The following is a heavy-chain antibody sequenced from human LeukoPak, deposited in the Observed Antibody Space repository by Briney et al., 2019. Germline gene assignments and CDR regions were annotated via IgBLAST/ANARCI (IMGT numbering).Heavy chain of an antibody. D-gene: IGHD4-17*01. CDR1: GFTVSSNY. J-gene: IGHJ4*02. CDR2: IYSGGST. Sequence: GGSLRLSCAASGFTVSSNYMSWVRQAPGKGLEWVSVIYSGGSTYYADSVKGRFTISRDNSKNTLYLQMNSLRPEDTAVYYCARDLAPANYGDLEPLDSWGQGTLVTVSS. CDR3: ARDLAPANYGDLEPLDS. V-gene: IGHV3-66*01.